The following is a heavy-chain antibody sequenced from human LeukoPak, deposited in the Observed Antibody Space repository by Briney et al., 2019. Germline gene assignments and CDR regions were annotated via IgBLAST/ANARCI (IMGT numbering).Heavy chain of an antibody. CDR3: ARVRNYDILTGQGDDAFDI. CDR2: IIPIFGTA. CDR1: GGTFSSYA. J-gene: IGHJ3*02. Sequence: SVTVSCTASGGTFSSYAISWVRQAPGQGLEWMGGIIPIFGTANYAQKFQGRVTITADESTSTAYMELSNLRSEDTAVYYCARVRNYDILTGQGDDAFDIWGQGTMVTVSS. V-gene: IGHV1-69*13. D-gene: IGHD3-9*01.